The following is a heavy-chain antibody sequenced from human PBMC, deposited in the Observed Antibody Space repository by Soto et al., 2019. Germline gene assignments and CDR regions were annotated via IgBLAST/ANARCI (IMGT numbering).Heavy chain of an antibody. D-gene: IGHD6-13*01. CDR3: AKDSEYAGNWYTGDS. CDR2: ISGSGGTT. V-gene: IGHV3-23*01. Sequence: PGGSLRLSCVASGFDFSGYAMGWVRQAPGRGLEWVSSISGSGGTTNYGDSVKGRFTISRDNSNNTLYLHMYSLGAEDTALYYCAKDSEYAGNWYTGDSWGQGTLVTVSS. J-gene: IGHJ4*02. CDR1: GFDFSGYA.